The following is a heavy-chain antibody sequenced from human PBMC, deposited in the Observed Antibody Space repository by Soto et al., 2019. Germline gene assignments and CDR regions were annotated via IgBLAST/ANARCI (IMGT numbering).Heavy chain of an antibody. CDR3: AKDQGDTAMLNFDY. J-gene: IGHJ4*02. CDR1: GFTFSRYG. CDR2: IIGSGTAT. V-gene: IGHV3-23*01. D-gene: IGHD5-18*01. Sequence: GGSLRLSCAASGFTFSRYGMSWVRQAPGKGLEWVSGIIGSGTATYYADSVKGRFTISRDNSRNTLYLQMNSLRAEDTAIYYCAKDQGDTAMLNFDYWGQGSLVTVSS.